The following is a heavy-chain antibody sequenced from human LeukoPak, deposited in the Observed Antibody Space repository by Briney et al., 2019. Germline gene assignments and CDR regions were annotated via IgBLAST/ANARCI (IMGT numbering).Heavy chain of an antibody. V-gene: IGHV3-48*04. J-gene: IGHJ4*02. CDR3: ARDNTMIVGGVFDY. CDR1: GFTFSSYS. CDR2: ISSSSTI. Sequence: GGSLRLSCAASGFTFSSYSMNWVRQAPGKGLEWVSYISSSSTIYYADSVKGRFTISRDNAKNSLYLQMNSLRAEDTALYYCARDNTMIVGGVFDYWGQGTLVTVSS. D-gene: IGHD3-22*01.